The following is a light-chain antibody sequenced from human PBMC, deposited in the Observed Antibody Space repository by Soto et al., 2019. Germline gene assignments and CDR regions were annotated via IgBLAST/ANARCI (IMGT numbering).Light chain of an antibody. CDR1: SSNIGAGYD. CDR2: VNN. Sequence: QSVLTQSPSVSGAPGQRVTISCTGSSSNIGAGYDVHWYQQVPGTAPKLLIYVNNNRPSGVPDRFSGSKSGTSASLAITGLQAEDEADYYCQSYDSSLSGVVFGGGTKVTVL. CDR3: QSYDSSLSGVV. J-gene: IGLJ2*01. V-gene: IGLV1-40*01.